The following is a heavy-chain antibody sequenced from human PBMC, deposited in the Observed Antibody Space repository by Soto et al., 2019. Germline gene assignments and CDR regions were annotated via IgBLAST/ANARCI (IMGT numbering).Heavy chain of an antibody. J-gene: IGHJ4*02. Sequence: QLQLQESGPGLVKPSETLSLTCTVSGGSISSSSYYWGWIRQPPGKGLEWIGSIYYSGSTYYNPSLKSRVTISVDTSKNQFSLKLSSVTAADTAVYYCARSVLNYDFWSGYTRDVGYYFDYWGQGTLVTVSS. V-gene: IGHV4-39*01. D-gene: IGHD3-3*01. CDR2: IYYSGST. CDR1: GGSISSSSYY. CDR3: ARSVLNYDFWSGYTRDVGYYFDY.